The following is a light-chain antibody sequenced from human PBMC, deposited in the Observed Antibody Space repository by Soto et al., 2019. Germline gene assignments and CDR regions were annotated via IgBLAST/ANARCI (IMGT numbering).Light chain of an antibody. CDR1: QTILIY. Sequence: DIQMTQSPFSLSASVGDRVTITCRASQTILIYLNWYQQKPGKAPKLLISAASNLQSGVPSRFSGVGSGTEFTLTISSLQPEDFATYHCQQSYNTPWTFGQGTKVEVK. V-gene: IGKV1-39*01. CDR3: QQSYNTPWT. CDR2: AAS. J-gene: IGKJ1*01.